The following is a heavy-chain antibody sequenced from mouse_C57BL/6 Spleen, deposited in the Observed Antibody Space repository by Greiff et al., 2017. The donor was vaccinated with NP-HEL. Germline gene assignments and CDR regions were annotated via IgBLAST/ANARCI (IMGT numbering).Heavy chain of an antibody. D-gene: IGHD3-3*01. CDR1: GYTFTDYE. J-gene: IGHJ2*01. CDR2: IDPETGGT. CDR3: TRLGLGFDY. V-gene: IGHV1-15*01. Sequence: VQLQESGAELVRPGASVTLSCKASGYTFTDYEMHWVKQTPVHGLEWIGAIDPETGGTAYNQKFKGKAILTADKSSSTAYMELRSLTSEDSAVYYCTRLGLGFDYWGQGTTLTVSS.